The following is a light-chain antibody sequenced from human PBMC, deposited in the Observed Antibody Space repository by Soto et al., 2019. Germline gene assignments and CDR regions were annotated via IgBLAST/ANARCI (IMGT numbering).Light chain of an antibody. Sequence: EIVLTQSPGTLSLSPGERATLSCRASQSLTSSYLAWYQQKPGQAPRLLIYGASSRATGIPDRFTGSGSGTDFTLTISRLEPEDFAVYYCQHYNNWPPYTFGQGTKLEIK. CDR3: QHYNNWPPYT. CDR1: QSLTSSY. V-gene: IGKV3-20*01. CDR2: GAS. J-gene: IGKJ2*01.